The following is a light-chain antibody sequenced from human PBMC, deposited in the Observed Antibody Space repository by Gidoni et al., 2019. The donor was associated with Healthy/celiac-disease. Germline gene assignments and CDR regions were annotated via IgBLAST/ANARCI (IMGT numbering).Light chain of an antibody. J-gene: IGKJ4*01. V-gene: IGKV3-11*01. CDR2: DAS. CDR3: QQRSNWPPLT. CDR1: QSVSSY. Sequence: EIVLTQSLATLSLSPGERATLSCRASQSVSSYLAWYQQKPGQAPRLLIYDASNRATGIPARFSGSGSGTDFTLTISSLEPEDFAVYYCQQRSNWPPLTFGGGPKVEIK.